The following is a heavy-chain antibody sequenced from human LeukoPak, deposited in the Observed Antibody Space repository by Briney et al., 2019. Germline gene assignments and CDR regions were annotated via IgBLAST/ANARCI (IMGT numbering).Heavy chain of an antibody. D-gene: IGHD3-22*01. Sequence: PGGSLRLSCAASGFTFSNAWMSWVRQAPGKGLEWVGRIKSKTDGGTTDYAAPVKGRFTISRDDSKNTLYLQMNSLKTEDTAVYYCTGEGSSGYYRVDYWGQGTLVTVSS. J-gene: IGHJ4*02. CDR3: TGEGSSGYYRVDY. V-gene: IGHV3-15*01. CDR1: GFTFSNAW. CDR2: IKSKTDGGTT.